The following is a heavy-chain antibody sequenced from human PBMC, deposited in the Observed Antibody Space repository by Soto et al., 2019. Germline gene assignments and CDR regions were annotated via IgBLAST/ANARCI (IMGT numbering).Heavy chain of an antibody. D-gene: IGHD3-22*01. CDR3: ATTLVEVIGPYYYYYGMDV. Sequence: ASVKVSCKVSGYTLTELSMHWVRQAPGKGLEWMGGFDPEDGETIYAQKFQGRVTMTEDTSTDTAYMELSSLRSEDTAVYYCATTLVEVIGPYYYYYGMDVWGQGTTVTVSS. J-gene: IGHJ6*02. CDR1: GYTLTELS. CDR2: FDPEDGET. V-gene: IGHV1-24*01.